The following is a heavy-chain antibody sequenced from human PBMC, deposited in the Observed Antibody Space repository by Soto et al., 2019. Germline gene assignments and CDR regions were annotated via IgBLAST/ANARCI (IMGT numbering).Heavy chain of an antibody. Sequence: ASVKVSCKASGYTFTSYYMHWVRQAPGQGLEWIGKINPSGGSTSYAQKFQGRVTITRDTSASTAYMELSSLRSEDTAVYYCARDQNIVVVPAAIENYYYYYYGMDVWGQGTTVTVSS. CDR3: ARDQNIVVVPAAIENYYYYYYGMDV. D-gene: IGHD2-2*01. V-gene: IGHV1-46*01. CDR2: INPSGGST. CDR1: GYTFTSYY. J-gene: IGHJ6*02.